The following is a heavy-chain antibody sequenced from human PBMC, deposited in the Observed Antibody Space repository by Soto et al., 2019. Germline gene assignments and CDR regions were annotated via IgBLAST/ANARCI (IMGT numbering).Heavy chain of an antibody. CDR2: IKSKTDGGTT. Sequence: GSLRRSCAASGFTFSNAWMSWVRQAPGKGLEWVGRIKSKTDGGTTDYAAPVKGRFTISRDDSKNTLYLQMNSLRAEDTAVYYCATDREAAVGPGAFDIWGQGTMLTVSS. J-gene: IGHJ3*02. CDR1: GFTFSNAW. CDR3: ATDREAAVGPGAFDI. V-gene: IGHV3-15*01. D-gene: IGHD6-13*01.